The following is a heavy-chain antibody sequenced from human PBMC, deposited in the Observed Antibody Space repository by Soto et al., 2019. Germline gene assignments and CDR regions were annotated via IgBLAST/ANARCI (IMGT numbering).Heavy chain of an antibody. V-gene: IGHV4-39*01. J-gene: IGHJ4*02. Sequence: QLQLQESGPGLVKPSETLSLTYTVSGGSISSSSYYWGWIRQPPGKGLEWIGSIYYSGSTYYNPSLKSRVTISVDTSKNQFSLKLSSVTAADTAVYYCARHVGGSYYFDYWGQGTLVTVSS. CDR1: GGSISSSSYY. CDR2: IYYSGST. CDR3: ARHVGGSYYFDY. D-gene: IGHD1-26*01.